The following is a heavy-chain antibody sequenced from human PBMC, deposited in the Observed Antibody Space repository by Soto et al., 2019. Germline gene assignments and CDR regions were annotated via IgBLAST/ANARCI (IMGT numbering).Heavy chain of an antibody. D-gene: IGHD3-3*01. Sequence: TAAGSHIVNHGMDRLSDAQGKGLEWVAVISYDGSTKYYADSVKGRFTISRDNSKNTLYLQMNSLRAEDTAVYYCAKGRGRFLEWLLGYGLDVWGQGTTVTVSS. V-gene: IGHV3-30*18. CDR2: ISYDGSTK. CDR1: GSHIVNHG. CDR3: AKGRGRFLEWLLGYGLDV. J-gene: IGHJ6*02.